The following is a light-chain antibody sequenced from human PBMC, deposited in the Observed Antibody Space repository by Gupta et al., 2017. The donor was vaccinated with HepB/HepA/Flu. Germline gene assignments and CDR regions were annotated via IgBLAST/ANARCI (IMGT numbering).Light chain of an antibody. CDR1: KLGDKY. J-gene: IGLJ2*01. Sequence: SYELSQAPSVSVSPGQTASITCSGDKLGDKYACWYQQKPGQSPVLVIYKDSKRPAGIPGRFSGSHSGNTATLTISGTQTMDEADYYCQAGDSNTVVFGGGTKLTVL. V-gene: IGLV3-1*01. CDR2: KDS. CDR3: QAGDSNTVV.